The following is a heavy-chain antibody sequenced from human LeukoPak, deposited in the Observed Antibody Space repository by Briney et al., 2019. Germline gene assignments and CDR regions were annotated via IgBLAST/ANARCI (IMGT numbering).Heavy chain of an antibody. Sequence: SETLSLTCTVSGVSISTSYWSWIRQAPGKGLECIGHLYYSGSPNYNPSLKSRVTISADTSRNEISLKVKSMTAADTAVYYCARRGQGYQYMDVWGKGTTVIVSS. CDR1: GVSISTSY. V-gene: IGHV4-59*08. J-gene: IGHJ6*03. CDR2: LYYSGSP. CDR3: ARRGQGYQYMDV.